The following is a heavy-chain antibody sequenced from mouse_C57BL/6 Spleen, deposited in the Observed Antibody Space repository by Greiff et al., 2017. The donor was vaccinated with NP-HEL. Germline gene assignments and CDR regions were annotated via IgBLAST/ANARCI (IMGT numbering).Heavy chain of an antibody. D-gene: IGHD1-1*01. Sequence: EVQLQQSGPELVKPGASVKISCKASGYTFTDYYMNWVKQSHGKSLEWIGDINPNNGGTSYNQKFKGKATLTVDKSSSTAYMELRSLTSEDSAVYYCARGARYYYVSSGNWFAYWGQGTLVTVYA. V-gene: IGHV1-26*01. CDR1: GYTFTDYY. J-gene: IGHJ3*01. CDR3: ARGARYYYVSSGNWFAY. CDR2: INPNNGGT.